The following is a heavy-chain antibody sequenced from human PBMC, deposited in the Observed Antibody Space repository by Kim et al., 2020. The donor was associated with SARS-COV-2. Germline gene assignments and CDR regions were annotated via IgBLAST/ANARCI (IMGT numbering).Heavy chain of an antibody. CDR2: IYHSGST. Sequence: SETLSLTCAVSGGSISSSNWWSWVRQPPGKGLEWIGEIYHSGSTNYNPSLKSRDTISVDKSKNQFSLKLSSVTAADTAVYYCARLGGYCTNGVCYYYYYGMDVWGQGTTVTVS. V-gene: IGHV4-4*02. CDR3: ARLGGYCTNGVCYYYYYGMDV. D-gene: IGHD2-8*01. CDR1: GGSISSSNW. J-gene: IGHJ6*02.